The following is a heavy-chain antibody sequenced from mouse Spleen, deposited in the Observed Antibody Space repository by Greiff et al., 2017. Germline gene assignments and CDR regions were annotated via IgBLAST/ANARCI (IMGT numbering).Heavy chain of an antibody. CDR2: IYPRSGNT. CDR3: AKERNYYGSREAMDY. J-gene: IGHJ4*01. Sequence: QVQLQQSGAELARPGASVKLSCKASGYIFTSYGISWVKQRTGQGLEWIGEIYPRSGNTYYNEKFKGKATLTADKSSSTAYMELRSLTSEDSAVYFCAKERNYYGSREAMDYWGQGTSVTVSS. D-gene: IGHD1-1*01. V-gene: IGHV1-81*01. CDR1: GYIFTSYG.